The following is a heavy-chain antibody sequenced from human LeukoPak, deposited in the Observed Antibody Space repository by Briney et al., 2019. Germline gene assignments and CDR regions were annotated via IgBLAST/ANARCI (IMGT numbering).Heavy chain of an antibody. CDR1: GYTFTSYG. D-gene: IGHD2-2*01. CDR3: ARSVTIVVVPAAVNRLFDY. V-gene: IGHV1-18*01. CDR2: ISAYNGNT. J-gene: IGHJ4*02. Sequence: ASVKVSCKASGYTFTSYGISWVRQAPGQGLEWMGWISAYNGNTNYAQKLQGRVTMTTDTSTSTAYMELRSLRSDDTAVYYCARSVTIVVVPAAVNRLFDYWRRGGLVTVSS.